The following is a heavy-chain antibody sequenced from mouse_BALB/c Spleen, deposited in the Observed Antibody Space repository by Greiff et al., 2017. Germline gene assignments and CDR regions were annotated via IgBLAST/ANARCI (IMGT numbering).Heavy chain of an antibody. Sequence: EVNLVESGGGLVKPGGSLKLSCAASGFTFSSYAMSWVRQSPEKRLEWVAEISSGGSYTYYPDTVTGRFTISRDNAKNTLYLEMSSLRSEDTAMYYCARDGKNHYYNPFAYWGQGTLVTVSA. J-gene: IGHJ3*01. CDR2: ISSGGSYT. D-gene: IGHD1-2*01. CDR1: GFTFSSYA. V-gene: IGHV5-9-4*01. CDR3: ARDGKNHYYNPFAY.